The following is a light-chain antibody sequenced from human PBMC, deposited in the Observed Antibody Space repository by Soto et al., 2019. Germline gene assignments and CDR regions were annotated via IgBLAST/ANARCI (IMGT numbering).Light chain of an antibody. CDR1: KSVNSN. J-gene: IGKJ1*01. Sequence: EVVMTQSPATLSVSPGERVTLSCRASKSVNSNLAWYQQKPGQPPRLLISGVSTRATGIPARFSGSGSGTEFPPTIRSLQSEDFPVYFCQQYSERSTFGQGPKLEI. V-gene: IGKV3-15*01. CDR3: QQYSERST. CDR2: GVS.